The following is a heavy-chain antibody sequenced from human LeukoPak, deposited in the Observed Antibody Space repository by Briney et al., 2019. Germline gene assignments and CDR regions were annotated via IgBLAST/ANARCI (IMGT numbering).Heavy chain of an antibody. J-gene: IGHJ4*02. D-gene: IGHD3-10*01. CDR2: ISAYNGNT. V-gene: IGHV1-18*01. CDR3: ARVRLLWFGELTYYFDY. Sequence: GASVKVSCKASGYTFTSYGISWVRQAPGQGLEWMGWISAYNGNTNYAQKLQGRVTMTRDTSISTAYMELSRLRSDDTAVYYCARVRLLWFGELTYYFDYWGQGTPVTVSS. CDR1: GYTFTSYG.